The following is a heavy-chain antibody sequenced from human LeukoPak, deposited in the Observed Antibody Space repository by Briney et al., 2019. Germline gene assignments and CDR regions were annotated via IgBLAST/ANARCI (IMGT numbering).Heavy chain of an antibody. V-gene: IGHV4-59*08. Sequence: PSETLSLTCTVSGGSISSYYWSWIRQPPGKGLEWIGYIYYSGSTNYNPSLKSRVTISVDTSKNQFSLKLSSVTAADTAVYYCARISRVDSSGYYFDYWGQGTLVTVSS. J-gene: IGHJ4*02. CDR3: ARISRVDSSGYYFDY. CDR2: IYYSGST. CDR1: GGSISSYY. D-gene: IGHD3-22*01.